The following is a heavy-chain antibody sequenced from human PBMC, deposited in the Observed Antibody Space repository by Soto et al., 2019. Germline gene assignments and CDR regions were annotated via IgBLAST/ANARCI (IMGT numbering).Heavy chain of an antibody. J-gene: IGHJ6*03. V-gene: IGHV1-46*03. CDR1: GYTFARYY. D-gene: IGHD3-10*01. Sequence: GASGNVSCKASGYTFARYYMHWGRQAPGQGLEWVGIINPSGGSTSYAQKFQGRVTMTRDTSTSTVYMELSSLRSEDTAVYYCARGDYGSGSYSDKYYYYYYMDVWGKGTTVTVSS. CDR3: ARGDYGSGSYSDKYYYYYYMDV. CDR2: INPSGGST.